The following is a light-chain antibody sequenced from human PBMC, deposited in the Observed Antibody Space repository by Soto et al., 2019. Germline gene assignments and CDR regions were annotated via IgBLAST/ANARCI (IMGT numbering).Light chain of an antibody. CDR3: QQYHRYSPWT. J-gene: IGKJ1*01. CDR2: DAL. V-gene: IGKV1-5*01. CDR1: QSINNW. Sequence: IQMTQSSFTLSAIGGDRGTIACRASQSINNWLAWYQQKPGKAPKLLNYDALNLGSGVPSRCRGSGSGTELTLTIISMQHAEYATSYYQQYHRYSPWTFGRGTKVDIK.